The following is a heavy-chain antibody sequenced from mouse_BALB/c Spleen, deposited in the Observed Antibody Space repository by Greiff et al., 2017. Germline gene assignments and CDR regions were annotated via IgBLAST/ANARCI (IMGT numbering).Heavy chain of an antibody. D-gene: IGHD2-4*01. CDR2: ISDGGSYT. CDR1: GFTFSDYY. V-gene: IGHV5-4*02. CDR3: ARGYDYDYFDD. J-gene: IGHJ2*01. Sequence: EVPVVESGGGLVKPGGSLKLSCAASGFTFSDYYLYWVRQTPEKRLEWVATISDGGSYTYYPDSVTGRFTISRDNAKNNLYLQRSSLKSEDTAMYYCARGYDYDYFDDWGQGTTLTVSS.